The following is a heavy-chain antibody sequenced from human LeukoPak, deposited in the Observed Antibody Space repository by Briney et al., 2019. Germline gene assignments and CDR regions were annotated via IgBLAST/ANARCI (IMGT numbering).Heavy chain of an antibody. J-gene: IGHJ5*02. D-gene: IGHD2-15*01. CDR2: IYYSGST. CDR3: PSQRLRARRGFDP. CDR1: GGSISSSSYY. Sequence: SETLSLTCTVSGGSISSSSYYWGWIRQPPGKGLEWIGSIYYSGSTYYNPSLKSRVTISVDTSKNQFSLKLSSVTAADTAVSYCPSQRLRARRGFDPWGQGTLVPSPQ. V-gene: IGHV4-39*01.